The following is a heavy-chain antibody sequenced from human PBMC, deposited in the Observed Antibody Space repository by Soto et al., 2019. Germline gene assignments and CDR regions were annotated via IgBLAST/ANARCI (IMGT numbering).Heavy chain of an antibody. CDR1: GYTFTSYD. CDR2: MNPNSGNT. J-gene: IGHJ5*02. V-gene: IGHV1-8*01. CDR3: VSTFDYFGVHWFDP. Sequence: GASVKVSCKASGYTFTSYDINWVRQATGQGLEWMGWMNPNSGNTGYAQKFQGRVTMTRNTSISTAYMELSSLKSEDTAVYYCVSTFDYFGVHWFDPWGQGTLVTVSS. D-gene: IGHD3-9*01.